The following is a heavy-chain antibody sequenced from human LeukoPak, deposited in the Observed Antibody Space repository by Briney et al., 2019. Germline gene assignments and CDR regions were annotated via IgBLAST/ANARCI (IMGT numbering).Heavy chain of an antibody. CDR2: ISAYNGNA. V-gene: IGHV1-18*01. CDR3: ARRRPQAGPGLAFDY. D-gene: IGHD6-13*01. Sequence: ASVMLSCKTSGYTFTSYGISWVRQAPGQGLEWMGWISAYNGNAKYAQKFQGRVTVTTDTSTSTAYMELRSLRSDDTAVYYCARRRPQAGPGLAFDYWGQGTLVTVSS. CDR1: GYTFTSYG. J-gene: IGHJ4*02.